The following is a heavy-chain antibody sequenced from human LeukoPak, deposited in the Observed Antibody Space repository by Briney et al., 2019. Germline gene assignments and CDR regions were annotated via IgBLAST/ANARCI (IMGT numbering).Heavy chain of an antibody. CDR3: AKEGNYDILTGYSYYFDY. D-gene: IGHD3-9*01. CDR2: IRYDGSNK. J-gene: IGHJ4*02. Sequence: PGGSLRLSCAASGFTFSSYGMHWVRQAPGKGLEWVAFIRYDGSNKYHADSVKGRFTISRDNSKNTLYLQMNSLRAEDTAVYYCAKEGNYDILTGYSYYFDYWGQGTLVTVSS. V-gene: IGHV3-30*02. CDR1: GFTFSSYG.